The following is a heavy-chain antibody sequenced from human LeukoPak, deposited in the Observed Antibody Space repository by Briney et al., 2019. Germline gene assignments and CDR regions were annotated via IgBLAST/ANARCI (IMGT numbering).Heavy chain of an antibody. V-gene: IGHV3-15*01. J-gene: IGHJ4*02. CDR2: IKSKTDGGTT. CDR1: GFTFSNAW. CDR3: TTDQHQLLSGPDY. D-gene: IGHD2-2*01. Sequence: GGSLRLSCAASGFTFSNAWMSWVRQAPGKGLEWVGRIKSKTDGGTTDYAAPVKGRFTISRDDSKNTLYLQMNSLKTEDTAVYYCTTDQHQLLSGPDYWGQGTLVTVSS.